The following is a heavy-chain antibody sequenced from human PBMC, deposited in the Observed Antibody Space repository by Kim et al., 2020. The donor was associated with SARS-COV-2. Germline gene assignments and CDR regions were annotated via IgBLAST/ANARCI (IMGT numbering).Heavy chain of an antibody. CDR1: GFTFSSYW. J-gene: IGHJ5*02. CDR2: INSDGSST. V-gene: IGHV3-74*01. D-gene: IGHD3-10*01. Sequence: GGSLRLSCAASGFTFSSYWMHWVRQAPGKGLVWVSRINSDGSSTSYADSVKGRFTISRDNAKNTLYLQMNSLRAEDTAVYYCALHTYYYGSGSYYNWFDPWGQGTLVTVSS. CDR3: ALHTYYYGSGSYYNWFDP.